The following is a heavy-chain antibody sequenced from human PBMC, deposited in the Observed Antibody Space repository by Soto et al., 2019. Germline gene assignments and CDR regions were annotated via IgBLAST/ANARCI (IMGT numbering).Heavy chain of an antibody. D-gene: IGHD2-15*01. CDR1: GFTFSNAW. V-gene: IGHV3-15*07. J-gene: IGHJ4*02. Sequence: GGSLRLSCAASGFTFSNAWMNWVRQAPGKGLEWVGRIKSKTDGGTTDYAAPVKGRFPISRDDSKNTLYLQMNSLKTEDTAVYYCTTDPNIVVVVGPDPFDYWGQGTLVTVSS. CDR3: TTDPNIVVVVGPDPFDY. CDR2: IKSKTDGGTT.